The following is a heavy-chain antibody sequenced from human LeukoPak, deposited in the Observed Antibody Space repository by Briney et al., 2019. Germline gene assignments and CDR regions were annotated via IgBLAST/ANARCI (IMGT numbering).Heavy chain of an antibody. V-gene: IGHV3-7*01. J-gene: IGHJ4*02. CDR3: ARGHPDYASAYYFDY. D-gene: IGHD4/OR15-4a*01. CDR1: GFSFSSYW. Sequence: GGSLRLSCAASGFSFSSYWMTWVRQAPGKGLEWVANIKQDESEKNYVDSVRGRFTISRDNAKNSLYLHMNSLTAEDTAVYYCARGHPDYASAYYFDYWGQGTPVTVSS. CDR2: IKQDESEK.